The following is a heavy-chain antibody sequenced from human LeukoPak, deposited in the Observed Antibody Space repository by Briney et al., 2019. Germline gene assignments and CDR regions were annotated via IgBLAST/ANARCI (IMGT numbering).Heavy chain of an antibody. CDR2: INWNGGST. D-gene: IGHD2-15*01. Sequence: GGSLRLSCAASGFTFSSYGMHWVRQAPGKGLEWVSGINWNGGSTGYADSVKGRFTISRDDAKNSLYLQMNSLRAEDTALYHCAREGCSGGSCYWTADDYWGQGTLVTVSS. CDR1: GFTFSSYG. CDR3: AREGCSGGSCYWTADDY. J-gene: IGHJ4*02. V-gene: IGHV3-20*01.